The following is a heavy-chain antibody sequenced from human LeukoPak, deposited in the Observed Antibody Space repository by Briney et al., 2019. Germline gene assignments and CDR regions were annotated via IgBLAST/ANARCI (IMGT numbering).Heavy chain of an antibody. Sequence: SGTLSLTCAVSGGSITGGSWWSWVRQPPGKGLEWIGEIYHSGSTNNNPSLKSRVTISVDKSKNQFSLRLSSVTAADTAVYYCASLARGGNWFDPWGQGTLVTVSS. CDR2: IYHSGST. D-gene: IGHD6-6*01. J-gene: IGHJ5*02. V-gene: IGHV4-4*02. CDR3: ASLARGGNWFDP. CDR1: GGSITGGSW.